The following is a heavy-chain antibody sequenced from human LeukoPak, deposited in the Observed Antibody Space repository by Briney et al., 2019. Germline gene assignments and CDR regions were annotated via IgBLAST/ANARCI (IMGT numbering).Heavy chain of an antibody. Sequence: GGSLRLSCAASGFTFTTYWMSWVRQLPGKGLEWVANINQDGTEKYYVDSVKGRFTISRDNAKNSLYLQMISLRAEDTAVYFCARGRGDYWGQGTLVTVSS. V-gene: IGHV3-7*01. J-gene: IGHJ4*02. CDR3: ARGRGDY. CDR2: INQDGTEK. CDR1: GFTFTTYW. D-gene: IGHD3-10*01.